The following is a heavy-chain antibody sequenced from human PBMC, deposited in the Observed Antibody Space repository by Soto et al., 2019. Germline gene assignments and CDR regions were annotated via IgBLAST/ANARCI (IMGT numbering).Heavy chain of an antibody. CDR3: AKEIEMATTPGFDY. CDR2: ISYDGSNK. Sequence: QVQLVESGGGVVQPGRSLRLSCAASGFTFSSYGMHWVRQAPGKGLEWVAVISYDGSNKYYADSVKGRFNISRDNSKNTLYLQMNSLRAEDTAVYYCAKEIEMATTPGFDYWGQGTLVTVSS. J-gene: IGHJ4*02. V-gene: IGHV3-30*18. CDR1: GFTFSSYG. D-gene: IGHD5-12*01.